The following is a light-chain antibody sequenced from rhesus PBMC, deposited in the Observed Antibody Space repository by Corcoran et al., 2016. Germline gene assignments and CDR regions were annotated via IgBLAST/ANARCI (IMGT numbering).Light chain of an antibody. CDR3: QQGYIYPVT. Sequence: DIQMTQSPSSLSASVGDRVTITCQASQSLSNYLNWYQQKPGKIPKLLIYRASSLQSGIPSRFSGSGSWTDFTLTISSLQPEDFATYYYQQGYIYPVTFGGGTKVELK. CDR2: RAS. CDR1: QSLSNY. J-gene: IGKJ4*01. V-gene: IGKV1S15*01.